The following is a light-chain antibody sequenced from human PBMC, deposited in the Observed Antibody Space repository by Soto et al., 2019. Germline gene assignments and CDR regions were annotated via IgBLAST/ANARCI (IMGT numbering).Light chain of an antibody. CDR3: CSYTASDIWV. CDR1: NSDVGGYNF. J-gene: IGLJ3*02. Sequence: QSALTQPRSVSGSPGQSVTISCTGTNSDVGGYNFVSWHQQLPGKAPKLMISAVSQRPSGVPDRFSGSKSGNTASLTISGLQADDDADYFCCSYTASDIWVFGGGTKLTVL. CDR2: AVS. V-gene: IGLV2-11*01.